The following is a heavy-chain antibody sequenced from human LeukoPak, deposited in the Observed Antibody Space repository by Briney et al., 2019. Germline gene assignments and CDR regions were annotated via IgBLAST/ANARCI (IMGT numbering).Heavy chain of an antibody. Sequence: PSETLSLTCAVYGGPFSGYYWSWIRQPPGKGREWMGNIYYSGSTYYHPSLKSLVTISVDTSKNQFSLKLSSVTAADTAMYYCARLYDFWSGYIDYWGQGNLVTVFS. CDR1: GGPFSGYY. D-gene: IGHD3-3*01. V-gene: IGHV4-34*01. J-gene: IGHJ4*02. CDR3: ARLYDFWSGYIDY. CDR2: IYYSGST.